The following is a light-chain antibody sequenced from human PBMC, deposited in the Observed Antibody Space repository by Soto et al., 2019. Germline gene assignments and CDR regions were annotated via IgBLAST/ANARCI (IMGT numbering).Light chain of an antibody. CDR1: SSNIGINT. CDR3: AAWDDSLKGFV. Sequence: QSVLTQPPSASGTPGQRVTFSCSGSSSNIGINTVNWYQQLPGTAPQLLISDNHRRPSGVPDRFSGSKSGTSASLAISGLQSEDEATYFCAAWDDSLKGFVFGTGTKVTVL. J-gene: IGLJ1*01. CDR2: DNH. V-gene: IGLV1-44*01.